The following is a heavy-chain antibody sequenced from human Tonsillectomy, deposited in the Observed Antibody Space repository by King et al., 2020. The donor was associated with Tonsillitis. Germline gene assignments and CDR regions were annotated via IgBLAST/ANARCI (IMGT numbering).Heavy chain of an antibody. J-gene: IGHJ4*02. Sequence: VQLVESGGGLIQPGGSLRLSCAASGFAFSTYWMFWVRQGLGKGLEWVSRISPDGTYIRYADSVMGRFTISRDNAKNTLFLQLSSLRADDTALYYCAREFWGAGDYWGQGTQVMVSS. CDR1: GFAFSTYW. CDR2: ISPDGTYI. V-gene: IGHV3-74*01. D-gene: IGHD3-16*01. CDR3: AREFWGAGDY.